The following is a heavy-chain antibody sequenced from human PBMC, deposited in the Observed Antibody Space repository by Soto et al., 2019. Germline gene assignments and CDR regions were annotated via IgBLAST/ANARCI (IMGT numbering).Heavy chain of an antibody. D-gene: IGHD4-17*01. CDR1: GGTFSSYA. CDR3: AREGVYGGNSVNYFDS. Sequence: SGKFCCKASGGTFSSYAIRWVRQAPGQGLEWMGGIIPIFGTANYAQKFQGRVTITADKSTSTDYMELSSLRSEDTAVYYCAREGVYGGNSVNYFDSWGQGTRATVSS. CDR2: IIPIFGTA. V-gene: IGHV1-69*06. J-gene: IGHJ4*02.